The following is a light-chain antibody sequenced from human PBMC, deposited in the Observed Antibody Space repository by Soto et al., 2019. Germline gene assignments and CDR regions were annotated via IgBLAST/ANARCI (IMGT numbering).Light chain of an antibody. J-gene: IGLJ1*01. V-gene: IGLV1-44*01. Sequence: QSVLTQPPSASGTPGQRVPISCSGSSSKIGSNTLNWYQQLPGTAPKLLTYRSDQRPSGVPDRFSGSKSGTSASLAISGLQSEDEADYYCAAWDDSLSGRVFGTGTKVTVL. CDR2: RSD. CDR1: SSKIGSNT. CDR3: AAWDDSLSGRV.